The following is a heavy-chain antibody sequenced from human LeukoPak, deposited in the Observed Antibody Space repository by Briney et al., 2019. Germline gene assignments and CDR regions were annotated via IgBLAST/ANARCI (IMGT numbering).Heavy chain of an antibody. CDR3: ARDRGYYGSGKGDFDY. J-gene: IGHJ4*02. CDR2: INPNSGGT. V-gene: IGHV1-2*04. Sequence: ASVKVSCKVSGYTLTELSMHWVRQAPGQGLEWMGWINPNSGGTNYAQKFQGWVTMTRDTSISTAYMELSRLRSDDTAVYYCARDRGYYGSGKGDFDYWGQGTLVTVSS. CDR1: GYTLTELS. D-gene: IGHD3-10*01.